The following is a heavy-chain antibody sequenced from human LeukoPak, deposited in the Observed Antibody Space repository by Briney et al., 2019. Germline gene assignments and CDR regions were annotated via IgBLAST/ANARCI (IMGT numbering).Heavy chain of an antibody. Sequence: GGSLRLSCAASGFTFSSYEMNWVRQAPGKGLEWASFISSSETNIYYADSVRGRFTISRDNAKNSLYLQMNSLRAEDTAIYYCARGVYGSGTYPQKYYFDYWGQGTLVTVSS. CDR2: ISSSETNI. CDR3: ARGVYGSGTYPQKYYFDY. V-gene: IGHV3-48*03. D-gene: IGHD3-10*01. CDR1: GFTFSSYE. J-gene: IGHJ4*02.